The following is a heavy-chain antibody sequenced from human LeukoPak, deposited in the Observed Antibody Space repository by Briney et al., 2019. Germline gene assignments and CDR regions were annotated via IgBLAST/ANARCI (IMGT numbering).Heavy chain of an antibody. CDR3: ARGGSGSYYYYYYYMDV. CDR1: GFTFSSYA. V-gene: IGHV3-23*01. J-gene: IGHJ6*03. D-gene: IGHD3-10*01. CDR2: ISGSGGST. Sequence: GGSLRLPCAASGFTFSSYAMSWVRQAPGKGLEWVSAISGSGGSTYYADSVKGRFTISRDNSKNTLFLQMNSLRPEDTAVYYCARGGSGSYYYYYYYMDVWGKGTTVTVSS.